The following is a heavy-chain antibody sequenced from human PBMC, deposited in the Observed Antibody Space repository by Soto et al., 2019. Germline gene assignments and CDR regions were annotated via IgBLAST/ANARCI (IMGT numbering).Heavy chain of an antibody. CDR1: GGSISSYY. Sequence: PSETLSLTCTVSGGSISSYYWSWIRQPPGKGLEWIGYIYYSGSTNYNPSLKSRVTISVDTSKNQFSLKLSSVTAANTAVYYCARTVSRVAGTFDYWGQGTLVTVS. V-gene: IGHV4-59*01. J-gene: IGHJ4*02. CDR3: ARTVSRVAGTFDY. CDR2: IYYSGST. D-gene: IGHD6-19*01.